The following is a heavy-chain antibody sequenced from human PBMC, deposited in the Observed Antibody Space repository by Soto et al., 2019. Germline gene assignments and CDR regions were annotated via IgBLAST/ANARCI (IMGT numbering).Heavy chain of an antibody. V-gene: IGHV3-66*01. D-gene: IGHD2-21*01. CDR2: IYSGGST. Sequence: GGSLRLSCAASGFTVSSNYMSWVRQAPGKGLECVSVIYSGGSTYYADSVKGRFTISRDNSKNTLYLQMNSLRAEDTAVYYCARFRDLGALDYWGQGTLVTVSS. CDR3: ARFRDLGALDY. J-gene: IGHJ4*02. CDR1: GFTVSSNY.